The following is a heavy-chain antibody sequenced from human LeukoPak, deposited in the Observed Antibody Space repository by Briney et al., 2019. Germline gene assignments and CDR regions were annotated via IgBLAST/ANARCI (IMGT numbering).Heavy chain of an antibody. Sequence: ASVKVSCTASGGTFSSYAFSWVRQAPGQGLEWMGGIIPIVGTTNYAQMFQGRVTITADESTSTAYMELSSLRSEDTAVYYCARSADHHYFDYWGQGTLVTVSS. CDR2: IIPIVGTT. CDR1: GGTFSSYA. CDR3: ARSADHHYFDY. J-gene: IGHJ4*02. V-gene: IGHV1-69*13.